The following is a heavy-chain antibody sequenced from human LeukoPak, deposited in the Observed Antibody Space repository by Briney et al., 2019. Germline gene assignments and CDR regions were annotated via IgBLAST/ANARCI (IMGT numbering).Heavy chain of an antibody. Sequence: SETLSLTCTVSGVSISSYYWSWIRQPPGKGLEWIGYIYYSGRTNYNPSLKSRVTISVDTSKNQFSLKLSSVTAADTAVYYCARVGWLQLPYFDYWGQGTLVTVSS. CDR1: GVSISSYY. J-gene: IGHJ4*02. V-gene: IGHV4-59*01. CDR3: ARVGWLQLPYFDY. CDR2: IYYSGRT. D-gene: IGHD5-24*01.